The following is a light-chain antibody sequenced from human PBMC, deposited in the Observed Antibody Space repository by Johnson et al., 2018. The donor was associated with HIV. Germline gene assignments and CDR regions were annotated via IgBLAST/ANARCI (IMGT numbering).Light chain of an antibody. V-gene: IGLV1-51*02. CDR1: SSNIGNNY. CDR2: ENN. CDR3: GAWDSRLSVCV. J-gene: IGLJ1*01. Sequence: QSVLTQPPSVSAAPGQKVTISCSGSSSNIGNNYVSWYQQLPGTAPKLLIYENNKRPSGIPDRFSGSRSGTSATLAITGLQLGDEADYYCGAWDSRLSVCVFGPGTKVTVL.